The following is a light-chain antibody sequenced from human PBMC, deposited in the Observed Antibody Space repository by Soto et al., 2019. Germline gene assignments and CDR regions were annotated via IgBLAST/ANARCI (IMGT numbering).Light chain of an antibody. J-gene: IGKJ3*01. CDR2: DAS. Sequence: DIMMTQSPSSLSASIGDRVTITCQASHDISDYLNWYHQKPGKAPELLIYDASNLQTGVPSRFSGRGSGTNFFLTISGLQPEDIGTYYCQQYHNLICTFGPGTKV. V-gene: IGKV1-33*01. CDR1: HDISDY. CDR3: QQYHNLICT.